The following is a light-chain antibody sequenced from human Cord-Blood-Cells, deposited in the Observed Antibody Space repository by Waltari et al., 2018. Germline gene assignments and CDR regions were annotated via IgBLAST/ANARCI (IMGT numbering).Light chain of an antibody. CDR3: QQRSNWPPIT. V-gene: IGKV3-11*01. CDR1: QSVSSY. CDR2: DAS. J-gene: IGKJ5*01. Sequence: ELVFTQSPATLSLSPGERATLSCRASQSVSSYLAWYQQKPGQAPRLLIYDASNRATGIPARFSGSGSGTDVTLTISSLEPEDFAVYYCQQRSNWPPITFGQGTRLEIK.